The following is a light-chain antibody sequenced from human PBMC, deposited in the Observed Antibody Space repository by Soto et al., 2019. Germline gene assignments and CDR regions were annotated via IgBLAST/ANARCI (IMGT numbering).Light chain of an antibody. CDR1: QSLNSNS. V-gene: IGKV3D-20*02. Sequence: EIVLTQSPGTLSVSQGERATLSCRPSQSLNSNSLAWYQQKPGQAPRLLIYNAYNRASGIPDRFSGSGSGTEFTLTISSLEPEDSAVYYCQQRNVWPPITFGQGTRLEIK. J-gene: IGKJ5*01. CDR2: NAY. CDR3: QQRNVWPPIT.